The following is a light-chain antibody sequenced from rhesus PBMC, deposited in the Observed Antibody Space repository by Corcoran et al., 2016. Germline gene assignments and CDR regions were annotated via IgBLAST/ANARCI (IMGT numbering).Light chain of an antibody. Sequence: EIVMTQSPATLSLSPGARATLSCRASPSVSSSLDWYQQNPGQAPRLPIYGASSRATGIPDRFRGSGAGTDFTLTISSLEPEDVAVYYCLQHSNWPRTFGQGTKVEIK. V-gene: IGKV3-24*01. J-gene: IGKJ1*01. CDR3: LQHSNWPRT. CDR1: PSVSSS. CDR2: GAS.